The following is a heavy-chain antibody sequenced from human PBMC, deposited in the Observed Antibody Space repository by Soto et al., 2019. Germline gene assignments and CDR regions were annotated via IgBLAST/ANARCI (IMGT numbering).Heavy chain of an antibody. D-gene: IGHD3-3*01. CDR3: ARATYYDFWSGYSGGMDV. CDR1: GGSTSSYY. Sequence: SETLSLTCTVSGGSTSSYYWSWIRQPPGKGLEWIGYIYYSGSTNYNPSLKSRVTISVDTSKNQFSLKLSSVTAADTAVYYCARATYYDFWSGYSGGMDVWGQGTTVTVS. J-gene: IGHJ6*02. CDR2: IYYSGST. V-gene: IGHV4-59*01.